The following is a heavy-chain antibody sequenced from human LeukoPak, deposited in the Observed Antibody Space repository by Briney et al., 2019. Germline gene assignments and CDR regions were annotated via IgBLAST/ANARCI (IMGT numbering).Heavy chain of an antibody. D-gene: IGHD6-6*01. J-gene: IGHJ1*01. Sequence: SETLSLTCTVSGGSIRSSYYYWGWIRQPPGKGLEWIGSIYVSGSTYYNPSLQSRVTISVDTSKNQFSLNLNSVTAADTAVYYCARGGAARLHFQNWGQGTLVTVSS. V-gene: IGHV4-39*07. CDR2: IYVSGST. CDR1: GGSIRSSYYY. CDR3: ARGGAARLHFQN.